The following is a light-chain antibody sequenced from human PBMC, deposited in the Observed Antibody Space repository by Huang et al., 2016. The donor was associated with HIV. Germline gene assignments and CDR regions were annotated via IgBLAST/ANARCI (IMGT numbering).Light chain of an antibody. V-gene: IGKV2-30*01. J-gene: IGKJ1*01. CDR2: KVS. Sequence: DVVLTQSPLSLPVTLGQPASISCKSSHSLLNSDGNTSLNWFLQRPGQSPRRLIYKVSNRDFGVPARFSGSGSGADFTLTISRVEADDIGVYYCMQGTHWPQTFGQGTKVEVK. CDR1: HSLLNSDGNTS. CDR3: MQGTHWPQT.